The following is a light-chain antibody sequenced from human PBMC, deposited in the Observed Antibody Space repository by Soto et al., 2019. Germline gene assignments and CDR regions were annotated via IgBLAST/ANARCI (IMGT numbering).Light chain of an antibody. CDR2: RTS. V-gene: IGKV3-15*01. CDR3: QQYNNWPRAT. CDR1: QSISSN. J-gene: IGKJ4*01. Sequence: EIVMTQSPATLSVSPGERATLSCRASQSISSNFAWYQQKPGQAPRLLMFRTSSRATGFPARFSGSGSGTEFNLTISSLQSEDFGVYYCQQYNNWPRATFGGGTKVEIK.